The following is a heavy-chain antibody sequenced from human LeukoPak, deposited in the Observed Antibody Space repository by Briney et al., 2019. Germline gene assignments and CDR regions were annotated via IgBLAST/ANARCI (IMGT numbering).Heavy chain of an antibody. CDR3: AFGYSYGLDAFDI. CDR2: ISFDGNIK. D-gene: IGHD5-18*01. V-gene: IGHV3-30-3*01. Sequence: QTGGSLRLSCAASGFTFSSYAMSWVRQAPGKGLEWVAVISFDGNIKYYADSVKGRFTVSRDNSQNTFYLQMNSLRAEDTAVYYCAFGYSYGLDAFDIWGQGTMVTVSS. CDR1: GFTFSSYA. J-gene: IGHJ3*02.